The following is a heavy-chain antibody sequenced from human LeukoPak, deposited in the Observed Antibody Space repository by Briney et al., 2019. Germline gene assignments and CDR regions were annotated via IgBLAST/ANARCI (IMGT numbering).Heavy chain of an antibody. V-gene: IGHV3-9*01. CDR3: AKDKDFWSGYYTGFDY. D-gene: IGHD3-3*01. J-gene: IGHJ4*02. Sequence: PGRSLRLSCAASGFTFDDYAMHWVRQAPGKGLEWVSGISWNSGSIGYADSVKGRFTISRDNAKNSLYLQMNSLRAEDTALYYCAKDKDFWSGYYTGFDYWGQGTLVTVSS. CDR1: GFTFDDYA. CDR2: ISWNSGSI.